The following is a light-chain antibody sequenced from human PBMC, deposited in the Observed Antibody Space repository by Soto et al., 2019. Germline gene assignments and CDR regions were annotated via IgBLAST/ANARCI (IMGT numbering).Light chain of an antibody. J-gene: IGLJ1*01. V-gene: IGLV2-14*03. Sequence: QSVLTQAASVSGSPGQSIAISCIGTSSDVGAYDYVSWYQQHPDRAPKLMIYEVSNRPSGVSNRFSGSKSGKKATLTIPGLQAEDEANYSCSSYTSSSTRVFGTGTKSPS. CDR2: EVS. CDR3: SSYTSSSTRV. CDR1: SSDVGAYDY.